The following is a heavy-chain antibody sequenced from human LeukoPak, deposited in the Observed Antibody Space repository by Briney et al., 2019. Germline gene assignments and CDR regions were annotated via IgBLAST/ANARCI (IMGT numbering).Heavy chain of an antibody. D-gene: IGHD3-10*01. CDR1: GGSISSGGYS. CDR2: IYHSGST. J-gene: IGHJ4*02. V-gene: IGHV4-30-2*01. CDR3: AREFGARFDY. Sequence: NPSQTLSLTCAVPGGSISSGGYSWSWIRQPPGKGLEWIGYIYHSGSTYYNPSLKSRVTISVDRSKNQFSLKLSSVTAADTAVYYCAREFGARFDYWGQGTLVTVSS.